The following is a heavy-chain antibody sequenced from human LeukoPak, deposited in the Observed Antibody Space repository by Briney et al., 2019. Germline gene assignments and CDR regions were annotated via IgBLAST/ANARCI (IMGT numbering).Heavy chain of an antibody. CDR3: ASPTYYYDSSGPHGAFDI. CDR1: EYTFTGYY. J-gene: IGHJ3*02. CDR2: INPNSGGT. V-gene: IGHV1-2*06. D-gene: IGHD3-22*01. Sequence: ASVKVFCKASEYTFTGYYIDWVRQAPGQGHEWMGRINPNSGGTNYAQKFQGRVTMTRDTSISTAYMELSRLRSDDTAVYYCASPTYYYDSSGPHGAFDIWGQGTMVTVSS.